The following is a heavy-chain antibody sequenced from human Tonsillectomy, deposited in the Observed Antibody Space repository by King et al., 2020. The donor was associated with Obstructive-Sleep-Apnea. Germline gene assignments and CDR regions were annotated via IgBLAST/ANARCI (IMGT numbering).Heavy chain of an antibody. D-gene: IGHD4-17*01. CDR1: GFTFSSYA. V-gene: IGHV3-23*04. Sequence: VQLVESGGTLVQPGGSLRLSCAASGFTFSSYAMSWVRQAPGKGLEWVSAISSSGGSTYYADSVKGRLTISRDNSKNTLYLQMNSLRAEDTAVYYCAAGSYGDYAYWGQGTLVTVSS. CDR2: ISSSGGST. CDR3: AAGSYGDYAY. J-gene: IGHJ4*02.